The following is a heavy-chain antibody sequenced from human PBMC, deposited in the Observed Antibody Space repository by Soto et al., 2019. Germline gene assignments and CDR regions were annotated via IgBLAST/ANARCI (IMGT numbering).Heavy chain of an antibody. CDR2: TYYRSKWYN. Sequence: QTLSLTCAISGDSVSSNSAAWNWIRQSPSRGLEWLGRTYYRSKWYNDYAVSVKSRITINPDTSKNQFSLQLNSVTPEDTAVYYCARGLYGSGSYYEDNYYYYGMDVWGQGTTVTVS. CDR3: ARGLYGSGSYYEDNYYYYGMDV. J-gene: IGHJ6*02. V-gene: IGHV6-1*01. D-gene: IGHD3-10*01. CDR1: GDSVSSNSAA.